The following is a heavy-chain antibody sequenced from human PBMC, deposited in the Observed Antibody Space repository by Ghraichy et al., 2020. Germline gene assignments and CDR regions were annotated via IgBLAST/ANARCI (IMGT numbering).Heavy chain of an antibody. V-gene: IGHV4-4*02. J-gene: IGHJ5*02. CDR2: IYHSGST. D-gene: IGHD6-19*01. CDR3: ASSGQKRDWFDP. CDR1: GDSISSSNW. Sequence: SETLSLTCAVSGDSISSSNWWNWVLQPPGKGLEWIGEIYHSGSTNYNPSLKSQVTMSVDKSKNQFSLKFSSVTAADTAVYYCASSGQKRDWFDPWGQGTLVTVSS.